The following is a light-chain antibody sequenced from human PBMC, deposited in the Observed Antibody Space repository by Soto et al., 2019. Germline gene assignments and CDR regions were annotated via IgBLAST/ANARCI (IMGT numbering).Light chain of an antibody. CDR2: EVS. CDR1: SSDVGDYNY. V-gene: IGLV2-8*01. J-gene: IGLJ2*01. Sequence: QSALTQPPSASGSPGQSVTISCTGTSSDVGDYNYVSWYQQHPGNAPKLMIYEVSKRPSGVPDRFSGSKSGNTASLTVSGLQAEDEADYYCSSYAGSNRVVFGGGTKLTVL. CDR3: SSYAGSNRVV.